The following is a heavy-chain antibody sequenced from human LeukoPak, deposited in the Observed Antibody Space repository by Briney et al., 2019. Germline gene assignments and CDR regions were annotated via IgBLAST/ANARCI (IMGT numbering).Heavy chain of an antibody. CDR3: TTGNSLGRDGNYFFDF. D-gene: IGHD1-7*01. CDR2: IKSKTEGGTM. Sequence: PGGSLRLSCAASGFPFSTIWMNWVRQAPGKRLEWVGRIKSKTEGGTMDYAAPVKGRFTISRDDSKNTLYLQMNSLKTEDTAVYYCTTGNSLGRDGNYFFDFWGPGTLVTVSS. V-gene: IGHV3-15*01. CDR1: GFPFSTIW. J-gene: IGHJ4*02.